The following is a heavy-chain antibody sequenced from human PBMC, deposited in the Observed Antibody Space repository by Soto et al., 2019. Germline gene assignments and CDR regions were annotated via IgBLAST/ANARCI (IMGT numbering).Heavy chain of an antibody. D-gene: IGHD3-22*01. CDR1: GFTFSTYV. CDR3: ARESAKLNHGYFYNWVDP. CDR2: TSYDGSNK. J-gene: IGHJ5*02. V-gene: IGHV3-30*04. Sequence: QVQLVESGGGVVQPGRSLRLSCAASGFTFSTYVMHWVRQAPGKGLEWVAVTSYDGSNKYYADSVKGRFTISRDNSKNTLYLQMNSLTVEDTAVYYCARESAKLNHGYFYNWVDPWGQGTLVTVSS.